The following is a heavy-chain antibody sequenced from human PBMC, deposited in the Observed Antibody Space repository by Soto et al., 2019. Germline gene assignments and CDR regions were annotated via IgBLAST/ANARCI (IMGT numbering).Heavy chain of an antibody. V-gene: IGHV4-59*01. D-gene: IGHD6-19*01. CDR1: GDSFSDYY. CDR2: VFHSATT. CDR3: ARGHYSSGWPIDH. J-gene: IGHJ4*02. Sequence: PSETLSLTCTVSGDSFSDYYWNWIRQVPGKGLEWIGFVFHSATTSYNPSLKTRVAISDDTSKKQFSLRLTSVSAEDTAIYYCARGHYSSGWPIDHWGQG.